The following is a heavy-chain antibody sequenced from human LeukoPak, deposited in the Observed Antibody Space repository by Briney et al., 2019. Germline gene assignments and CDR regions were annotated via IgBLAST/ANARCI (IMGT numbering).Heavy chain of an antibody. Sequence: GGSLRLSCAASGFTVSSNYMSWVRQAPGKGLEWVSIIYSGGGTYYADSVKGRFTISRDNSKNTLYLQMNSLRAEDTAVYYCAGNSYSSGWYDYWGQGTLVTVSS. CDR1: GFTVSSNY. J-gene: IGHJ4*02. D-gene: IGHD6-19*01. CDR3: AGNSYSSGWYDY. V-gene: IGHV3-66*01. CDR2: IYSGGGT.